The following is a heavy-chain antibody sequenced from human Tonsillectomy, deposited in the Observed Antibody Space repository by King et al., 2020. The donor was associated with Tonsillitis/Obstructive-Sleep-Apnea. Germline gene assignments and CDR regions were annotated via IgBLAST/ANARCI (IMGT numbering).Heavy chain of an antibody. Sequence: SMHWVRQAPGKGLEWVSVISCDGSSKYYADSVKGRFTISRDNSNNTLYLQMNSLRAEDTAVYFCARDALRYLHIVLGTAIRIRHFDSWGMGTLVTVSS. D-gene: IGHD2-21*02. CDR1: S. V-gene: IGHV3-30*01. CDR3: ARDALRYLHIVLGTAIRIRHFDS. CDR2: ISCDGSSK. J-gene: IGHJ4*02.